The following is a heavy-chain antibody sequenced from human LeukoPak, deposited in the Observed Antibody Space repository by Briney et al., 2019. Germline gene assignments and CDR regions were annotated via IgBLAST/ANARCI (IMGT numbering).Heavy chain of an antibody. D-gene: IGHD2-21*02. Sequence: VKPSETLSLTCTVSGGSISSYYWSWIRQPPGKGLEWIGYIYYSGSTNYNPSLKSRVTISVDTSKNQFSLKLSSVTAADTAVYYCAREPCGGDCYSGYFDYWGQGTLVTASS. CDR3: AREPCGGDCYSGYFDY. V-gene: IGHV4-59*01. CDR2: IYYSGST. J-gene: IGHJ4*02. CDR1: GGSISSYY.